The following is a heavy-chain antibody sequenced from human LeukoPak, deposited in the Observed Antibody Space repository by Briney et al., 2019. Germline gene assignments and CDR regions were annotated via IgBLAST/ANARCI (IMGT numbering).Heavy chain of an antibody. Sequence: GASLRLSCAASGFIFRNYAMSWVRQAPGKGLEWVSAITGSGDTTYYADSAKGRFTISRDNSKNTLYVEMNTLRAEDMAVYYCAKWGDYDILTGYYVSDFWGQGTLVTVSS. J-gene: IGHJ4*02. CDR2: ITGSGDTT. V-gene: IGHV3-23*01. D-gene: IGHD3-9*01. CDR3: AKWGDYDILTGYYVSDF. CDR1: GFIFRNYA.